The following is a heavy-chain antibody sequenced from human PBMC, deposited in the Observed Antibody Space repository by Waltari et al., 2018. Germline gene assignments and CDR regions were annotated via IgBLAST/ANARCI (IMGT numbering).Heavy chain of an antibody. D-gene: IGHD3-10*01. Sequence: QLQLVRSGTAVKQPGSSVKVPCKASGCSVNTYPSSWMRQAPGQGLELLGKFIPFLGTTIYAQKIQGRVTTTADASTTTSYLELSSLRFEDTAVSYCARGVQPYYYGSGSYSPWGQGTLVTVSS. V-gene: IGHV1-69*11. J-gene: IGHJ5*02. CDR1: GCSVNTYP. CDR3: ARGVQPYYYGSGSYSP. CDR2: FIPFLGTT.